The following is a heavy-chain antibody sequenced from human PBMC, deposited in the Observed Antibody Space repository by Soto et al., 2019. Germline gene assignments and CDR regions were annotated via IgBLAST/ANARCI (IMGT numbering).Heavy chain of an antibody. CDR2: ISAYNGNT. D-gene: IGHD3-22*01. CDR1: GYTFTSYG. Sequence: GAPVKVSCKASGYTFTSYGISWGRQAPGKGLEWMGWISAYNGNTNYAQKLQGRVTMTTDTSTSTAYMELRSLRSDDTAVYYCARDWAPYYYDSSGSGAHWGQGTLVTVSS. CDR3: ARDWAPYYYDSSGSGAH. V-gene: IGHV1-18*01. J-gene: IGHJ4*02.